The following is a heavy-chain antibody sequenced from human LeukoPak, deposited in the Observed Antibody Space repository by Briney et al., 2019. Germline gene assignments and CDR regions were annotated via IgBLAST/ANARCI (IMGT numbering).Heavy chain of an antibody. CDR3: AKAPVTSCRGAFCYPFDY. D-gene: IGHD2-15*01. CDR2: IRYDGSNK. V-gene: IGHV3-30*02. CDR1: GFTFNSYG. Sequence: TGGSLRLSCAASGFTFNSYGMHWVRQAPGKGLEWVAFIRYDGSNKYYADSVKGRFTISRDNSKNTLYLQMNSLRAEDAAVYYCAKAPVTSCRGAFCYPFDYWGQGTLVTVSS. J-gene: IGHJ4*02.